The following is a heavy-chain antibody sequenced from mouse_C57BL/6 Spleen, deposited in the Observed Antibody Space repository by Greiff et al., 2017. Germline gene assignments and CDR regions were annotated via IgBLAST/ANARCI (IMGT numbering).Heavy chain of an antibody. Sequence: VQLQQPGAELVKPGASVKMSCKASGYTFTSYWITWVKQRPGQGLEWIGDIYPGSGSTNYNEKFKSKATRTVDTSSSTAYMQLSSLTSEDSAVYYCARKDYYGPYYFDYWGQGTTLTVSS. D-gene: IGHD2-1*01. CDR3: ARKDYYGPYYFDY. CDR2: IYPGSGST. V-gene: IGHV1-55*01. CDR1: GYTFTSYW. J-gene: IGHJ2*01.